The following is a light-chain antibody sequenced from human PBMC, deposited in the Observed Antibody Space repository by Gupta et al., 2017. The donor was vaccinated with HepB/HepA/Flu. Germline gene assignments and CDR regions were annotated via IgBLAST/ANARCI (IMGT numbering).Light chain of an antibody. CDR2: NNN. CDR1: SSNIGAGFD. J-gene: IGLJ3*02. V-gene: IGLV1-40*01. CDR3: QAYDNSLTGSVV. Sequence: QSVLTPPPSVSAAQGQTVTISCTGSSSNIGAGFDVHWYQQVPGTAPKLLIFNNNNRPSGVPDRFSASKSGTSASLAITGLQAEDEADYYCQAYDNSLTGSVVFGGGTKLTVL.